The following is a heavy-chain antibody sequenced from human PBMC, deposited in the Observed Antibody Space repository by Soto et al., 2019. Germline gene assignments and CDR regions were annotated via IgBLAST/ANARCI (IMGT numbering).Heavy chain of an antibody. V-gene: IGHV1-69*12. CDR2: IIPIFGTA. J-gene: IGHJ6*02. CDR3: ARSPRGQDYYYGMDV. Sequence: QVQLVQSGAEVKKPGSSVKVSCKASGGTFSSYAINWVRQAPGQGLEWMGGIIPIFGTADYAQKFQGRVTIIADESTSTAYMELSSLRSEDTAAYYCARSPRGQDYYYGMDVWGQGTTVTVSS. D-gene: IGHD5-12*01. CDR1: GGTFSSYA.